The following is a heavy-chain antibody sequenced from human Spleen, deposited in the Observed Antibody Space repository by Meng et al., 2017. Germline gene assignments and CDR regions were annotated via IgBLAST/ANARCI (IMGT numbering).Heavy chain of an antibody. CDR3: GTAGNGFYPGGASHI. CDR1: GFTFDEYA. V-gene: IGHV3-9*03. Sequence: SLKISCAASGFTFDEYAMHWVRQAPGKGLEWVSGISFNSRSIGYADSVQGRFTISRDNDKNSLYLQMNSLRPEDMAVYFCGTAGNGFYPGGASHIWGQGTMVTVSS. D-gene: IGHD3-10*01. CDR2: ISFNSRSI. J-gene: IGHJ3*02.